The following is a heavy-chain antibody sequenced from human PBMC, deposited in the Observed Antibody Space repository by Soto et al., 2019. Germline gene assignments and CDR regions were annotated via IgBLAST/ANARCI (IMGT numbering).Heavy chain of an antibody. V-gene: IGHV5-10-1*01. J-gene: IGHJ4*02. CDR2: IDPSDSYT. Sequence: EVQLVQSGAEVKKPGESLRISCKGSGYSFTRYWISWVRQMPGKGLEWMGRIDPSDSYTNYSPSFQGHVTISADKSISTAYLQWSSLKASDTAMYYCATRTYDSSGYPSGFDYWGQGTLVTVSS. CDR1: GYSFTRYW. CDR3: ATRTYDSSGYPSGFDY. D-gene: IGHD3-22*01.